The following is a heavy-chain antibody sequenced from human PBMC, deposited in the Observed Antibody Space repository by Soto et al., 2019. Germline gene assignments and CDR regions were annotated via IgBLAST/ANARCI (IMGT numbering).Heavy chain of an antibody. J-gene: IGHJ4*02. CDR1: EYSFPSYP. Sequence: ASVTGSCKAFEYSFPSYPIHLVRKAPGQRLEWMGWINGGNGNTKYSQKFQGRVTITRDTSASTAYMELGSLRSDDTAVYYCARELQGLYYFDYWGQGTLVTVSS. D-gene: IGHD4-4*01. CDR2: INGGNGNT. V-gene: IGHV1-3*01. CDR3: ARELQGLYYFDY.